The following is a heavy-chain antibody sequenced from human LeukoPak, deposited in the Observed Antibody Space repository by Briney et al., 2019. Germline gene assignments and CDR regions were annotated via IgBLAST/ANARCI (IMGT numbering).Heavy chain of an antibody. CDR2: ISSSSSYI. CDR1: GFTFSSYS. J-gene: IGHJ3*02. CDR3: ARAMVGSSGAFDI. Sequence: PGGSLRLSCAASGFTFSSYSMNWVRQAPGKGLEWVSSISSSSSYIYYADSVKGRFTISRDNAKNSLYLQMNSLRAEDTAVYYCARAMVGSSGAFDIWGQGTMVTVSS. D-gene: IGHD1-26*01. V-gene: IGHV3-21*01.